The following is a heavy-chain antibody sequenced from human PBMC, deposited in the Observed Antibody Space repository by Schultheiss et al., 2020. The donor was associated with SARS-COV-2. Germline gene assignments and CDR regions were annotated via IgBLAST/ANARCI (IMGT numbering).Heavy chain of an antibody. D-gene: IGHD3-10*01. CDR1: GGSISSGYY. J-gene: IGHJ4*02. CDR2: IYTSGST. V-gene: IGHV4-38-2*01. CDR3: ARGLGYYGSTTKGDY. Sequence: SETLSLTCAVSGGSISSGYYWGWIRQPPGKGLEWIGSIYTSGSTNYNPSLKSRVTMSVDTSKNQFSLKLSSVTAADTAVYYCARGLGYYGSTTKGDYWAQGTLVTVSS.